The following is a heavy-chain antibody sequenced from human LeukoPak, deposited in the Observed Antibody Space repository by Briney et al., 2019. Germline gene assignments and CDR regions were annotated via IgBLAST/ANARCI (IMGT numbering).Heavy chain of an antibody. D-gene: IGHD3-22*01. J-gene: IGHJ4*02. V-gene: IGHV1-18*01. Sequence: GASVKVSCKASGFSFISYGFSWVRQAPGQGLEWMGWIGGYDGDRHYAQQFQGRVSITTDTSTSTAYMELRSLRSDDTAVYYCARDLWNFYDSSGYYRDFDYWGQGTLVTVSS. CDR1: GFSFISYG. CDR3: ARDLWNFYDSSGYYRDFDY. CDR2: IGGYDGDR.